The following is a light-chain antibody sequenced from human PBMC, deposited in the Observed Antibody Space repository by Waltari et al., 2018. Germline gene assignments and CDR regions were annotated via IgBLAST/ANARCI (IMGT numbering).Light chain of an antibody. CDR2: RNN. J-gene: IGLJ2*01. CDR3: AVWDDSLTGQVI. Sequence: QPVLTQPPSASGTPGQRGTISCSGSSPKLGTYYVYWYHQLPGTAPKLLIYRNNQRPSGVPDRFSGSKSGASASLAISGLRSEDEADYYCAVWDDSLTGQVIFGGGTKLTVL. V-gene: IGLV1-47*01. CDR1: SPKLGTYY.